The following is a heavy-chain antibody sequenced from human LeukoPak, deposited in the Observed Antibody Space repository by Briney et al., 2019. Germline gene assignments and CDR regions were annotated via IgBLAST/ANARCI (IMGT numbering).Heavy chain of an antibody. CDR1: GFSLSTSGMG. CDR3: ARSLDPYCSGGDCYSDFDH. J-gene: IGHJ4*02. Sequence: SGPTLVNPTQTLTLTCTFSGFSLSTSGMGVGWIRQPPRKALEWLALIYWNEDKRYSPSLKSRLTITKDTSKNQVVLIMNNMDPADTATYYCARSLDPYCSGGDCYSDFDHWGQGTLVTVSS. V-gene: IGHV2-5*01. CDR2: IYWNEDK. D-gene: IGHD2-21*01.